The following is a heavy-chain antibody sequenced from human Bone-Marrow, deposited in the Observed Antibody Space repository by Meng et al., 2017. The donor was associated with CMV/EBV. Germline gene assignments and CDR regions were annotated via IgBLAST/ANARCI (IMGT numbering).Heavy chain of an antibody. CDR2: ISYDGSNH. J-gene: IGHJ4*02. CDR1: GFTFSSRA. Sequence: LKISCAASGFTFSSRAMHWVRQAPGKGLEWVAVISYDGSNHYYADSVKGRFTISRDNSKNTLYLQMNSLRAEDTAVYYCARELDTYNYPSFFDYWGQGTLVTVSS. D-gene: IGHD1-20*01. V-gene: IGHV3-30*04. CDR3: ARELDTYNYPSFFDY.